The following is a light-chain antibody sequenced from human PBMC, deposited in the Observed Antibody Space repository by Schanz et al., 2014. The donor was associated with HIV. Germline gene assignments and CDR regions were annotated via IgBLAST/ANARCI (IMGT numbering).Light chain of an antibody. Sequence: IQMTQSPSTVSASVGDRVTITCRASQSIGRLLAWYQQKPGGAPNLLIYHASALETGVPSRFFGSGSGTDFTLTISRLQPEDFATYYCQQLDTYPLTFGLGTKVEIK. CDR2: HAS. J-gene: IGKJ1*01. CDR1: QSIGRL. V-gene: IGKV1-5*03. CDR3: QQLDTYPLT.